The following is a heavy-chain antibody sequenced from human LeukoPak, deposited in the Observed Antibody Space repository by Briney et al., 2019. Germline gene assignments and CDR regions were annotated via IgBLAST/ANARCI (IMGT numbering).Heavy chain of an antibody. J-gene: IGHJ4*02. Sequence: GGSLRLSCAASGFTVSSNYMSWVRQAPGKGLEWVSVIYSGGSTYYADSVKGRFTISRDNSKNTLYLQMNSLRAEDTAVYYCARAEQLVAFDYWGQGTLVTVSS. V-gene: IGHV3-66*01. CDR3: ARAEQLVAFDY. D-gene: IGHD6-6*01. CDR1: GFTVSSNY. CDR2: IYSGGST.